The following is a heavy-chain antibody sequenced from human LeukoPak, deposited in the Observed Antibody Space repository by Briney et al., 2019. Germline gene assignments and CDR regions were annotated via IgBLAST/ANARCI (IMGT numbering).Heavy chain of an antibody. D-gene: IGHD6-13*01. CDR3: ARVTGYMVEDYFDY. J-gene: IGHJ4*02. V-gene: IGHV4-59*01. CDR2: IYYSGST. CDR1: GGSFSGYY. Sequence: SETLSLTCAVYGGSFSGYYWSWIRQPPGKGLEWIGYIYYSGSTNYNPSLKSRVTISVDTSKNQFSLRLSSVTAADTAVYYCARVTGYMVEDYFDYWGQGTLVTVSS.